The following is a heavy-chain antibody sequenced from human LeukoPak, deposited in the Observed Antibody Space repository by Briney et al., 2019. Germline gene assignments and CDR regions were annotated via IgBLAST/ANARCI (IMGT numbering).Heavy chain of an antibody. V-gene: IGHV1-2*02. CDR1: GYTFTGYY. Sequence: ASVKVSCKASGYTFTGYYMHWVRQAPGQGLEWMGWINPNSGGTNYAQKFQGRVTMTRDTSISTAYMELSRLRSDDTAVYYCARYLSSSWYFNFDYWGQGTLVTVSS. CDR3: ARYLSSSWYFNFDY. CDR2: INPNSGGT. D-gene: IGHD6-13*01. J-gene: IGHJ4*02.